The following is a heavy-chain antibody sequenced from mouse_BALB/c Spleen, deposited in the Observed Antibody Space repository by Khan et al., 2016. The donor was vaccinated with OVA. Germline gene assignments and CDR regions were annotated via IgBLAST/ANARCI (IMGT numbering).Heavy chain of an antibody. Sequence: DVKLQESGPGLVKPSQSLSLTCTVTGYSITSDYAWNWIRQFPGNKLEWMGYISSSGSTNYNPALKSRISITRDTSKNQFFLQLNSVTTEDTATXYCARDGSRYNYAMDYWGQGTSVTVSS. CDR2: ISSSGST. J-gene: IGHJ4*01. CDR3: ARDGSRYNYAMDY. V-gene: IGHV3-2*02. D-gene: IGHD2-3*01. CDR1: GYSITSDYA.